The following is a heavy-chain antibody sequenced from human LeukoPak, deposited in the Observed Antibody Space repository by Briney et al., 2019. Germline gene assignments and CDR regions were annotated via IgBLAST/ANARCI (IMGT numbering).Heavy chain of an antibody. CDR2: FFYSGNT. Sequence: SETLSLTCTVSGGSISRSSYYWGWIRQTPGKGLEWMGSFFYSGNTYYNPSLNSRVTISVETSKNQFSLRLSSVTAADTAVYYCARKYSSSWYRGYFDYWGQGTLVTVSS. D-gene: IGHD6-13*01. CDR3: ARKYSSSWYRGYFDY. V-gene: IGHV4-39*01. J-gene: IGHJ4*02. CDR1: GGSISRSSYY.